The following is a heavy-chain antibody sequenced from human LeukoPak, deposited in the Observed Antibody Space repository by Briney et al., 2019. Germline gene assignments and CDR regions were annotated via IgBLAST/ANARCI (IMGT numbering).Heavy chain of an antibody. CDR2: INHSGST. V-gene: IGHV4-34*01. CDR1: GGSFSGYY. Sequence: SETLSLTCAVYGGSFSGYYWSWIRQPPGKGLEWIGEINHSGSTNYNPSLKSRVTISVDTSKNQFSLKLSSVTAADTAVYYCARGLDSSSSFLHYYYGMDVWGQGSTVTVSS. CDR3: ARGLDSSSSFLHYYYGMDV. D-gene: IGHD6-6*01. J-gene: IGHJ6*02.